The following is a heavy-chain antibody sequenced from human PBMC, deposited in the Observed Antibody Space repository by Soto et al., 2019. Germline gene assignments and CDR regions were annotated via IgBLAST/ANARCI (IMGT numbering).Heavy chain of an antibody. Sequence: GGSLRLSCAASGFTFSNAWMSWVRQAPGKGLEWVGRIKSKTDGGTTDYAAPVKGRFTISRDDSKNTLYLQMNSLKTEDTAVYYCTTVQVLLWFGEISENDYWGQGTLVTVSS. CDR3: TTVQVLLWFGEISENDY. D-gene: IGHD3-10*01. V-gene: IGHV3-15*01. J-gene: IGHJ4*02. CDR2: IKSKTDGGTT. CDR1: GFTFSNAW.